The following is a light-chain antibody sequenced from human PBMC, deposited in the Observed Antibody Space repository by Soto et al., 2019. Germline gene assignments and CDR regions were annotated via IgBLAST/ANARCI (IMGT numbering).Light chain of an antibody. Sequence: SALTQPRSVSGSPGQSVTISCTGSTSDVGAFNYVSWYQHHPGEPPKLMIYDVTRRPSGVPDRFSGSKSGNTASLTISGLQPEDEADYYCCSYGGSSTFFVLGTGTKLTVL. CDR2: DVT. CDR1: TSDVGAFNY. V-gene: IGLV2-11*01. CDR3: CSYGGSSTFFV. J-gene: IGLJ1*01.